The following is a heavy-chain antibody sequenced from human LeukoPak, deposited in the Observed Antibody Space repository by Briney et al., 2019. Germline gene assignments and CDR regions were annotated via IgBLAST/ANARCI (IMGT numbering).Heavy chain of an antibody. CDR2: VSSDGGTA. CDR1: GFSFTTSW. D-gene: IGHD2-8*02. Sequence: GGSLRLSCAASGFSFTTSWLHWVRQVPGEGLAWVSRVSSDGGTARHADSVEGRITVSRDNAKNTLYLQMDSLRVEDTAVYYCVRVLDGYCSGGICYYADWGQGTLVTVSS. J-gene: IGHJ4*02. CDR3: VRVLDGYCSGGICYYAD. V-gene: IGHV3-74*01.